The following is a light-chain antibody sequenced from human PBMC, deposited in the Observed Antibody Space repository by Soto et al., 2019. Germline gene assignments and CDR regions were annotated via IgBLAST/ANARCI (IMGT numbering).Light chain of an antibody. Sequence: EIVLTQSPAILSLSPGERATLSCRASQSVGRYLVWYQQKPCQAPSLLIYDASNRATGEPARFSGSGSGTDFTLTISSQESEDFADYYCQHRNNWPWTLGQGTRVEIK. CDR3: QHRNNWPWT. CDR1: QSVGRY. J-gene: IGKJ1*01. V-gene: IGKV3-11*01. CDR2: DAS.